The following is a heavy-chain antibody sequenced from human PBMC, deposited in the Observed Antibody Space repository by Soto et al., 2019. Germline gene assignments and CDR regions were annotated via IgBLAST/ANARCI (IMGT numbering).Heavy chain of an antibody. CDR3: ARGYPNYSNFAY. D-gene: IGHD2-21*01. V-gene: IGHV3-74*01. J-gene: IGHJ4*02. Sequence: EVQLVESGGCLFQPEGSLRLSCEASRFTFSNYWMYWVRQAPGKGLVWVSRINNDGSDPIYADSVKGRFTISRDNAKNTVYLQMNSLRAEDTAVYYCARGYPNYSNFAYWGQGSLVTVS. CDR1: RFTFSNYW. CDR2: INNDGSDP.